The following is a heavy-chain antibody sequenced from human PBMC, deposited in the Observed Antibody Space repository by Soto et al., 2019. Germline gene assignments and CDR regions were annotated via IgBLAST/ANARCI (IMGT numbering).Heavy chain of an antibody. D-gene: IGHD6-13*01. V-gene: IGHV1-69*13. CDR1: GGTFSSYR. Sequence: SLKVSCKASGGTFSSYRINWVRQAPGQGLEWVGGIVPIYRTADYAQEFQGRVTITADESARTAYMELRSLKSRDTAVYYCVRDSGAKLSSSWGQGTLVTVSS. J-gene: IGHJ4*02. CDR2: IVPIYRTA. CDR3: VRDSGAKLSSS.